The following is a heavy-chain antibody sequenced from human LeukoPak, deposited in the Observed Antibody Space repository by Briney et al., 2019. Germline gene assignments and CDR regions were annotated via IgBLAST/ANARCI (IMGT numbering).Heavy chain of an antibody. J-gene: IGHJ4*02. CDR2: MYSDGNT. CDR3: ARGVEPLAANTWAY. D-gene: IGHD1-14*01. V-gene: IGHV3-53*01. Sequence: MYSDGNTKYADSVQGRFTISRDNSKNTLYLEMNSLSPDDTAVYYCARGVEPLAANTWAYWGQGTLVTVSS.